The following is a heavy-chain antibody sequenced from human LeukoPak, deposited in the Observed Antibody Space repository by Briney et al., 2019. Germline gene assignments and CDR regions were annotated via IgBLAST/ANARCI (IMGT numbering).Heavy chain of an antibody. J-gene: IGHJ4*02. CDR1: GGSFSGYY. D-gene: IGHD6-13*01. V-gene: IGHV4-34*01. CDR2: INHSGST. CDR3: ARGSVLIEAAWANRARGYFDY. Sequence: SETLSLTCAVYGGSFSGYYWSWIRQPPGKGLEWIGEINHSGSTNYNPSLKGRVTISVDTSKNQFSLKLSSVTAADTAVYYCARGSVLIEAAWANRARGYFDYWGQGTLVTVSS.